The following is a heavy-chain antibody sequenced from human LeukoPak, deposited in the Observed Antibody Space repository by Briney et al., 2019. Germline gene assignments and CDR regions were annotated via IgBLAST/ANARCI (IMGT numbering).Heavy chain of an antibody. D-gene: IGHD1-26*01. CDR2: ISYDVNDK. CDR1: GFIFSNYA. V-gene: IGHV3-30-3*01. J-gene: IGHJ4*02. CDR3: ARDYKGSLDY. Sequence: GGSLRLSCAASGFIFSNYAMHWVRQAPGKGLVCVAVISYDVNDKYYAESVKGRFTISRDNSKNTLYLQMNSLRDDDSAVHYCARDYKGSLDYWGQGTLVTVSS.